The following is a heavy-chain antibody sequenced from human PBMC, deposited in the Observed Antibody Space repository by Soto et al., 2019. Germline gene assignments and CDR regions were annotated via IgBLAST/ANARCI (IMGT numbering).Heavy chain of an antibody. V-gene: IGHV4-4*02. D-gene: IGHD2-21*02. CDR1: GGTVASSHW. CDR2: VYHTGDT. J-gene: IGHJ5*02. Sequence: QVQLQESGPRLVKPSGSLSLTCGVSGGTVASSHWWSWVRQSPGGGLEWIGNVYHTGDTNFNPSPQSGVTISVDKSNNQFSMRLNSMTAADTAVYFCAREIVTAGGNNYFDPWGPGTLVTVSS. CDR3: AREIVTAGGNNYFDP.